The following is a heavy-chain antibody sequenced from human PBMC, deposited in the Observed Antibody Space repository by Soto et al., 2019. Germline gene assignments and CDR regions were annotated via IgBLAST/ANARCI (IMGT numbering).Heavy chain of an antibody. CDR1: GFTFSSYG. CDR3: AKTLRRLLLDY. V-gene: IGHV3-23*01. Sequence: GGFLRLSCAASGFTFSSYGRSWVRQAPGKGLEWVSAISGSGGSTYYADSVKGRFTISRDNSKNTLYLQMNSLRAEDTAVYNCAKTLRRLLLDYWGQGTLVTVSS. J-gene: IGHJ4*02. CDR2: ISGSGGST. D-gene: IGHD2-21*01.